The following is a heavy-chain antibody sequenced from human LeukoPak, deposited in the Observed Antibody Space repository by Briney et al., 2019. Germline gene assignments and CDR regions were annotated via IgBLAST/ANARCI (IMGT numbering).Heavy chain of an antibody. V-gene: IGHV3-30*04. CDR1: GFTFSSYA. Sequence: GGSLRLSCAASGFTFSSYAMHWVRQAPGKGLEWVAVISYDGSNKYYADSVKGRFTVSRDNSKNTLYLQMNSLRAEDTAVYCCARGANWGLGYWGQGTLVTVSS. CDR2: ISYDGSNK. D-gene: IGHD7-27*01. J-gene: IGHJ4*02. CDR3: ARGANWGLGY.